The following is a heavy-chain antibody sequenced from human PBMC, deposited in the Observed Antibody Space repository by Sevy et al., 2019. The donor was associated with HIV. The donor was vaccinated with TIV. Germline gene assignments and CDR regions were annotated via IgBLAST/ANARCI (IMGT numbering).Heavy chain of an antibody. D-gene: IGHD3-10*01. V-gene: IGHV3-48*01. J-gene: IGHJ4*02. Sequence: GGSLRLSCAASGFTFSSYSMNWGRQAPEKGLEWISFVSGNSGAINYADSVKGRFTISRDNAKNSLYLQMNSLRVDDTAVYYCARDMGGSYTPLDYWGQGTLVTVSS. CDR3: ARDMGGSYTPLDY. CDR2: VSGNSGAI. CDR1: GFTFSSYS.